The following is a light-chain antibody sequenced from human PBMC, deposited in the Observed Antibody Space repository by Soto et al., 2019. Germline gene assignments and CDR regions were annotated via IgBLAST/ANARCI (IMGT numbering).Light chain of an antibody. Sequence: DIQMAQSPSTLSASVGDRVTITCRASQSISSWLAWYQQKPGKAPKLLIYKASSLESGVPSRFSGSGSGTEFTITISSLQPDDFATYYCQQYHSYPSTFGQGTRLEIK. CDR2: KAS. J-gene: IGKJ5*01. CDR3: QQYHSYPST. V-gene: IGKV1-5*03. CDR1: QSISSW.